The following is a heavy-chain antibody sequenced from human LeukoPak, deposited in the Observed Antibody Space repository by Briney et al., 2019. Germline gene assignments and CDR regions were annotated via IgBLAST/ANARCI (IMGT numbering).Heavy chain of an antibody. CDR2: IYYTGST. V-gene: IGHV4-59*01. CDR1: GGSISSYY. J-gene: IGHJ4*02. D-gene: IGHD3-3*01. Sequence: KPSETLSLTCTVSGGSISSYYWSWIPQPPGKGLEWIGYIYYTGSTNYNPSLKSRVTISVDTSKNQFSLKLSSVTAADTAVYFCARGITIFGVVTFYFDYWGQGTLVTVSS. CDR3: ARGITIFGVVTFYFDY.